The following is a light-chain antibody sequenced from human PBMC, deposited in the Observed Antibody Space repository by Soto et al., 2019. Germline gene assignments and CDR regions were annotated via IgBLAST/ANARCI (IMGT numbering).Light chain of an antibody. J-gene: IGKJ5*01. V-gene: IGKV1-27*01. CDR3: QKYNTAPYT. Sequence: DFQMTQSPSSLSASVGDTVTLTCRASQGFTNYLAWYQQRPGKAPKLLIYAASTLQSGVPPRFSGSGSGTHFTLTISSLRPEDAATYYCQKYNTAPYTFGQGTRLEI. CDR1: QGFTNY. CDR2: AAS.